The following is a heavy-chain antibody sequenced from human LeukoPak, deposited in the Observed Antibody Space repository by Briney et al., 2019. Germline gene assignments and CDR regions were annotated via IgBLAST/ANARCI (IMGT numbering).Heavy chain of an antibody. V-gene: IGHV4-59*01. CDR1: GVSISSYY. J-gene: IGHJ4*02. CDR3: ARWGESGDYAVHAFDI. Sequence: PSETLSLTCTVSGVSISSYYWNWMRQSPGKGLEWIGYSHYSGASNYNPSLTSRVTISVDTSKNQFSLKLRSVSAADTAVYYCARWGESGDYAVHAFDIWGQGTLVTVSS. D-gene: IGHD2-21*02. CDR2: SHYSGAS.